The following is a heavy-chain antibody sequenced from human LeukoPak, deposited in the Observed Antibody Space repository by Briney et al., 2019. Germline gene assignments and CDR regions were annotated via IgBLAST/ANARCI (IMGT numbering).Heavy chain of an antibody. D-gene: IGHD3-3*01. CDR2: ISGSGGST. CDR1: GFTFSSYA. V-gene: IGHV3-23*01. CDR3: ARDLDFWSGYPDY. J-gene: IGHJ4*02. Sequence: GGSLRLSCAASGFTFSSYAMSWVRQAPGKGLEGVSTISGSGGSTDYADSEKGRFTISGDNSKNTLYPQMNSLRAEDTAVYYYARDLDFWSGYPDYWGQGNLVTVSS.